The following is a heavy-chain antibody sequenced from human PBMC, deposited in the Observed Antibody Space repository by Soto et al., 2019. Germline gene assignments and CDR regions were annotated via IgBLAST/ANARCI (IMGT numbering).Heavy chain of an antibody. Sequence: GESLKISFKGSGYSLTNYWIGWVRQTPGKGLEWMGIIFPGDSDTRYNPSFEGQVTVSADESISTAYLQWNTLKASDTAMYYCVRPNFGALTHFDFWGQGTLGTVSS. D-gene: IGHD3-16*01. V-gene: IGHV5-51*01. CDR3: VRPNFGALTHFDF. J-gene: IGHJ4*02. CDR1: GYSLTNYW. CDR2: IFPGDSDT.